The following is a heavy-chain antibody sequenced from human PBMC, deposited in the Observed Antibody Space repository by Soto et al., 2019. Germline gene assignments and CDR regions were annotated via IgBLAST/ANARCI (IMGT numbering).Heavy chain of an antibody. CDR1: GFIFSDYA. CDR3: ARDHGGSTWFVGVYYFFGMDV. Sequence: PGGSKRVSCAAAGFIFSDYARTWVRPDTGRGLEFVSHISSSGDAIFYAESVKGRFTVSRDNAKNSLYLQMNSLRDDDTAVYFCARDHGGSTWFVGVYYFFGMDVWGQGTAVTVSS. V-gene: IGHV3-48*02. J-gene: IGHJ6*02. CDR2: ISSSGDAI. D-gene: IGHD6-13*01.